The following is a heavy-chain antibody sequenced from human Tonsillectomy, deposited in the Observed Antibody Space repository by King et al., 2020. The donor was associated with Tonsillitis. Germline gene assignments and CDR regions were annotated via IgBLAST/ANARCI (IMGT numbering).Heavy chain of an antibody. CDR3: ATEGGYYDILTGYDYYYGMDV. J-gene: IGHJ6*02. V-gene: IGHV3-23*04. CDR2: ISGSGGST. CDR1: GFTFSSYA. D-gene: IGHD3-9*01. Sequence: VQLVESGGGLVQPGGSLRLSCAASGFTFSSYAMSWVRQAPGRGLEWVSAISGSGGSTYYADSVKGRFTISRDNSKNTLYLQMNRLRAEDTTVYYCATEGGYYDILTGYDYYYGMDVWGHGTTVTVSS.